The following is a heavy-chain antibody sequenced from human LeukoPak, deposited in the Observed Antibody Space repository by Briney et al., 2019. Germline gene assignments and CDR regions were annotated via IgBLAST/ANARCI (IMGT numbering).Heavy chain of an antibody. V-gene: IGHV3-23*01. J-gene: IGHJ5*02. D-gene: IGHD6-13*01. CDR3: ARSRAYSSSWFNWFDP. CDR2: ISGSGGKT. Sequence: PGRSLRLSCVASGFTFSSHAMNWVRQAPGKGLEWVSGISGSGGKTYYADSVKGRFTIFRDNSKNRLYLQMNSLRAEDTAVYYCARSRAYSSSWFNWFDPWGQGTLVTVSS. CDR1: GFTFSSHA.